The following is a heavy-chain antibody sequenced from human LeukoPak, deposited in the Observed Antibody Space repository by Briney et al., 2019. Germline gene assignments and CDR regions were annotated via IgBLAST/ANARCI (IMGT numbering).Heavy chain of an antibody. J-gene: IGHJ4*02. D-gene: IGHD6-19*01. Sequence: SETLSLTCTVSGGSISSSSYYWGWIRQPPGKGLEWIGSIYYSGSTYYNPSLKSRVTISVDTSKNQFSLKLSSVTAADTAVYYCARRSCSGWDTLFDYWGQGTLVTVSS. CDR1: GGSISSSSYY. CDR3: ARRSCSGWDTLFDY. V-gene: IGHV4-39*01. CDR2: IYYSGST.